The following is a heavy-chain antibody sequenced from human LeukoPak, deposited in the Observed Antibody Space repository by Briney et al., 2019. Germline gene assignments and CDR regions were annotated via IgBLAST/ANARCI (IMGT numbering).Heavy chain of an antibody. Sequence: GESLKISCKGSGYSSTSYWIGWVRQMPGKGLEWMGIIYPGDSDTRYSPSFQGQVTISADKSISTAYLQWSSLKASDTAMYYCARLGDYVWGSYRPYYFDYWGQGTLVTVSS. D-gene: IGHD3-16*02. CDR2: IYPGDSDT. V-gene: IGHV5-51*01. CDR3: ARLGDYVWGSYRPYYFDY. CDR1: GYSSTSYW. J-gene: IGHJ4*02.